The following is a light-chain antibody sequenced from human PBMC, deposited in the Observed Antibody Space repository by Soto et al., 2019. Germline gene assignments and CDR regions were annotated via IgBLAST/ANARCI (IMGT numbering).Light chain of an antibody. CDR1: SSNIGRDY. CDR3: SAWDDSLSVWV. V-gene: IGLV1-47*02. Sequence: QSVLTQPPSASGTPGQRVTISCSGSSSNIGRDYVYWYQQLPGTAPKLLIYTNNQRASGVPDRFSGSKSGTSASLAISGLRSEDEAEYFCSAWDDSLSVWVFGGGTKLTVL. J-gene: IGLJ3*02. CDR2: TNN.